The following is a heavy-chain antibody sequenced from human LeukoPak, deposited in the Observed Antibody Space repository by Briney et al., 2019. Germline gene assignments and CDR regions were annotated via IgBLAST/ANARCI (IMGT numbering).Heavy chain of an antibody. D-gene: IGHD2-2*01. J-gene: IGHJ6*03. CDR1: GGSISSYY. V-gene: IGHV4-4*07. CDR2: IYTSGST. Sequence: SETLSLTCTVSGGSISSYYWSWIRQPAGKGLEWIGRIYTSGSTNYNPSLKSRVTMSVDTSKNQFSLKLSSVTAADTAVYYCASGPVVPASYYYYYYYMDVWGKGTTVTVSS. CDR3: ASGPVVPASYYYYYYYMDV.